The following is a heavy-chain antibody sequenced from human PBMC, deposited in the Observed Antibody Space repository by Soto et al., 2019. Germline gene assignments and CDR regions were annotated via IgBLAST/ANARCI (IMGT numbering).Heavy chain of an antibody. J-gene: IGHJ4*02. D-gene: IGHD3-3*01. CDR1: GFTFSSYA. Sequence: PGGSLRLSCAASGFTFSSYAISWVRQAPGKGLEWVSAISGSGGSTYYADSVKGRFTISRDNSKNTLYLQMNSLRAEDTAVYYCAKDQGWSYAGVPDYDFWSAEGFDYWGQGTLVTVSS. V-gene: IGHV3-23*01. CDR3: AKDQGWSYAGVPDYDFWSAEGFDY. CDR2: ISGSGGST.